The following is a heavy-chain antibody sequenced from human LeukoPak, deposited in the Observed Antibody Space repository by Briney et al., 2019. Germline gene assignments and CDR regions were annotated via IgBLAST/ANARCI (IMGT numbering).Heavy chain of an antibody. CDR2: IWYDGSNK. Sequence: GRSLRLSCAASGFTFSSYGMHWVRQAPGKGLEWVAVIWYDGSNKYYADSVKGRFTISRDNSKNTLYLQMNSLRAEDTAVYYCAGDTEAVAGTGFDYWGQGTLVTVSS. D-gene: IGHD6-19*01. CDR3: AGDTEAVAGTGFDY. CDR1: GFTFSSYG. J-gene: IGHJ4*02. V-gene: IGHV3-33*01.